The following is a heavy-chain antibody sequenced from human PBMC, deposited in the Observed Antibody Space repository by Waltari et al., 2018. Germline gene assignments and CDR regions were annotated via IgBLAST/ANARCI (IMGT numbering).Heavy chain of an antibody. V-gene: IGHV2-26*01. J-gene: IGHJ4*02. CDR3: ARRGRLRLGELSPHFDY. Sequence: QVTLKESGPVLVQPPATLTLTCTVSGFSLSNSIMGVSWIRHPPGKALEWLAHIFSGHEKFYSTTEKNNRTSSKDISKGKVVLTKTNMDPLETATDVCARRGRLRLGELSPHFDYWGQGILVTVSA. CDR2: IFSGHEK. CDR1: GFSLSNSIMG. D-gene: IGHD3-16*02.